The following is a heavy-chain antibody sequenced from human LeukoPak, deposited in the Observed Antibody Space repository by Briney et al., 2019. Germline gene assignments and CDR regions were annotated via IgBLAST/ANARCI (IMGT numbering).Heavy chain of an antibody. Sequence: GGSLRLSCAASGFTFDDYAMHWVRQAPGKGLEWVSGISWNSGSIGYADSVKGRFTISRDNAKNSLYLQMNSLRAEDTAVYYCAKDFDEDSSGYLDYWGQGTLVTVSS. J-gene: IGHJ4*02. CDR2: ISWNSGSI. D-gene: IGHD3-22*01. CDR3: AKDFDEDSSGYLDY. CDR1: GFTFDDYA. V-gene: IGHV3-9*01.